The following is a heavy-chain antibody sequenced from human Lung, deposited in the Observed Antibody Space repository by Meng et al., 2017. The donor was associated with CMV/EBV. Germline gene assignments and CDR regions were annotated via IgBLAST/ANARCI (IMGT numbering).Heavy chain of an antibody. V-gene: IGHV3-73*01. D-gene: IGHD6-19*01. Sequence: GGSLRLXXAASGFTFSDSAMYWVHQASGKGLEWVGRIRSKASNYATTYAASVEGRFTISRDDSKNMVYLEMNSLKIEDTALYYCCRPTAVASSPTDYWGQGXLVTVSS. CDR3: CRPTAVASSPTDY. J-gene: IGHJ4*02. CDR1: GFTFSDSA. CDR2: IRSKASNYAT.